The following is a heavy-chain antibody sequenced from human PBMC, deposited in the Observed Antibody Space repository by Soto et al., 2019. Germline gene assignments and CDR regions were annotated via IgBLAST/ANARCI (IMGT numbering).Heavy chain of an antibody. J-gene: IGHJ4*02. V-gene: IGHV6-1*01. CDR3: VRDGPDSYYHLDY. CDR1: GDSISSNSAA. CDR2: TYYRSKWYN. D-gene: IGHD1-26*01. Sequence: SQTLSLTCAISGDSISSNSAAWNWIRQSPSRGLEWLGRTYYRSKWYNDYAVSVKSRITINPDTSKNQFSLQLNSVTPEDTAVYYCVRDGPDSYYHLDYWGQGTLVTVSS.